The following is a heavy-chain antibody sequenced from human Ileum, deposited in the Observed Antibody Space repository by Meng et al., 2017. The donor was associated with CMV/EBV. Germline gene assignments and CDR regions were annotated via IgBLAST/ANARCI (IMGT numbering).Heavy chain of an antibody. CDR1: EYTFIDYY. CDR2: INPHTGDT. Sequence: KVSCKASEYTFIDYYMDWVRQAPGQGLEWMGWINPHTGDTNYLQKFQGRVTLTRDTSIGTVYMELSSLTLDDTAVYYCVRGGTIAGDPAGFDPWGQGTLVTVSS. D-gene: IGHD3-3*01. J-gene: IGHJ5*02. CDR3: VRGGTIAGDPAGFDP. V-gene: IGHV1-2*02.